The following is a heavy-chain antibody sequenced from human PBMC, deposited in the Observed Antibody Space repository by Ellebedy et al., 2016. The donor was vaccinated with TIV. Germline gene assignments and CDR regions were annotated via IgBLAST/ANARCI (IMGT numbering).Heavy chain of an antibody. J-gene: IGHJ6*02. CDR2: ISSSSTYT. CDR1: GFTFSTYA. V-gene: IGHV3-21*05. Sequence: GESLKISXAASGFTFSTYAIHWVRQAPGKGLEWVAYISSSSTYTNYADSVKGRFSVSRDNAKNSMYLQMDSLRAEDTAVYYCAREGRLGRMDVWGRGTTVSVSS. CDR3: AREGRLGRMDV. D-gene: IGHD5/OR15-5a*01.